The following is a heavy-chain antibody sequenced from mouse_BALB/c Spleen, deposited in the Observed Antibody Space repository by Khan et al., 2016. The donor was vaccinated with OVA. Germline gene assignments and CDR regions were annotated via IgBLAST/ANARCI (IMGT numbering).Heavy chain of an antibody. J-gene: IGHJ2*01. D-gene: IGHD1-1*01. CDR3: TRVYRSDFDY. Sequence: VQLKQSGPELVKPGASVKISCKASGYSFTGYFMNWVMQSHGKSLEWIGRINPHIGETFYNPKFKGKATLTEDESSSTAHMELRSLASEDSAVYYCTRVYRSDFDYWGQGTTLTVSS. CDR1: GYSFTGYF. V-gene: IGHV1-20*02. CDR2: INPHIGET.